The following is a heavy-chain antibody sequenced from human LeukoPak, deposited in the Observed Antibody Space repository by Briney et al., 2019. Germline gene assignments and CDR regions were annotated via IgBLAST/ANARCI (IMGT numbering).Heavy chain of an antibody. J-gene: IGHJ4*02. V-gene: IGHV3-23*01. CDR2: ISGSGGST. CDR1: GFIFSSYA. CDR3: ARVADALSARDY. Sequence: PGGSLRLSCAASGFIFSSYAMSWVRQAPGKGLEWVSTISGSGGSTYYADSVKGRFTISRDNSKNTVYLQMNSLRAEDTAVYYCARVADALSARDYWGQGTLVTVSS.